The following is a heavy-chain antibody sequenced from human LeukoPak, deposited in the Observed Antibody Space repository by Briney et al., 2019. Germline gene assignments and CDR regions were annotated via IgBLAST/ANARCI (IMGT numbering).Heavy chain of an antibody. J-gene: IGHJ5*02. V-gene: IGHV3-74*01. CDR3: ARNVPHNWFDT. CDR1: GITFGNNW. CDR2: INSDGGGA. Sequence: GGSLRLSCAASGITFGNNWLHWVRQGPGQGLVWISRINSDGGGAIYADSVKGRFSVSRDNAKNTLYLQINSLRAEDTAVYYCARNVPHNWFDTWGQGTLVTVSS.